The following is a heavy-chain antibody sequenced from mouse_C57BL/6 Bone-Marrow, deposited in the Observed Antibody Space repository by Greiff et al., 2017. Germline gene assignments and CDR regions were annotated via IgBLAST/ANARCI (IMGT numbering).Heavy chain of an antibody. Sequence: QVQLQQPGAELVMPGASVKLSCKASGYTFTSYWMHWVKQRPGQGLEWIGEIDPSDSYTNYNQKFKGKSTLTVDKSSSTAYMQLSSLTSEDSAVYYCARDRYAAWFAYWGRGTRVTVSA. D-gene: IGHD2-14*01. CDR3: ARDRYAAWFAY. CDR2: IDPSDSYT. CDR1: GYTFTSYW. V-gene: IGHV1-69*01. J-gene: IGHJ3*01.